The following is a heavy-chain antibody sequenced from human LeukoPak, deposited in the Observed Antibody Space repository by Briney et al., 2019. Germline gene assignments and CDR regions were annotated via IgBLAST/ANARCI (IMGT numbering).Heavy chain of an antibody. J-gene: IGHJ4*02. CDR2: ITRSSSAK. CDR3: TRDQEGSDY. Sequence: GGSLRLSCVASGFTFSSYSMNWVRQAPGRGLEWVSYITRSSSAKFYADSVKGRFTISRDNAENLLYLQMNSLRAEDTAVYYCTRDQEGSDYWGQGTLVTVSS. CDR1: GFTFSSYS. V-gene: IGHV3-48*01.